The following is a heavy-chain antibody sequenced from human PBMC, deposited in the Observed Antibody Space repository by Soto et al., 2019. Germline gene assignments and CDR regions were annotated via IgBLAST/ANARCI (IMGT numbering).Heavy chain of an antibody. CDR2: VGGGGGTT. V-gene: IGHV3-23*01. D-gene: IGHD3-16*01. J-gene: IGHJ4*02. CDR1: GFTFSSYA. Sequence: PGGSLRLSWAASGFTFSSYAMSWVRQAPGKGLEWVSTVGGGGGTTYYADSVKGRFTISRDNSKNAVYLQMNSLRADDTAVYYCAKYSYGQIDGWGQGTLVTVSS. CDR3: AKYSYGQIDG.